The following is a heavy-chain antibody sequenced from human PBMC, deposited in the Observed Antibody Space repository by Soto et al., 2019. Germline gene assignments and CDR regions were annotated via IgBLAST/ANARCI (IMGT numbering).Heavy chain of an antibody. CDR2: ISYDGSNK. CDR1: GFTFSSYA. Sequence: QVQLVESGGGVVQPGRSLRLSCAASGFTFSSYAMHWVRQAPGKGLEWVAVISYDGSNKYYADSVKGRVTISRDNSKNTRYLQMNSLSAEDTAVYYCARAYEGDYFDYWGQGTLVTVSS. D-gene: IGHD3-16*01. J-gene: IGHJ4*02. V-gene: IGHV3-30-3*01. CDR3: ARAYEGDYFDY.